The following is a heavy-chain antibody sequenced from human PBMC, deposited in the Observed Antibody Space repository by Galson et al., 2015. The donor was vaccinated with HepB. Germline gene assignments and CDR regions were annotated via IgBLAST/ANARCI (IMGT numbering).Heavy chain of an antibody. CDR3: ARVKYCSSTICYWNYYYYMDV. V-gene: IGHV1-18*01. Sequence: SVKVSCKASGYTFTDFGISWVRQAPGQGLEWMGWISPYNGNTNYVQYLQGRVSVTADTSTSTAYMELRSLRSDDTAVYYCARVKYCSSTICYWNYYYYMDVWGKGTTVSVSS. CDR1: GYTFTDFG. CDR2: ISPYNGNT. D-gene: IGHD2-2*01. J-gene: IGHJ6*03.